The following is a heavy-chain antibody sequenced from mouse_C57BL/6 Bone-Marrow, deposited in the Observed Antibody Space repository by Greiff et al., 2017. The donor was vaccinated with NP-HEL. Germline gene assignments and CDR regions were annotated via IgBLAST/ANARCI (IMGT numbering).Heavy chain of an antibody. CDR2: IYPGSGST. V-gene: IGHV1-55*01. CDR3: ARDLLDV. D-gene: IGHD5-1*01. J-gene: IGHJ1*03. CDR1: GYTFTSYW. Sequence: QVHVKQPGAELVKPGASVKMSCKASGYTFTSYWITWVKQRPGQGLEWIGDIYPGSGSTNYNEKFKSKATLTVDTSSSTAYMQLSSLTSEDSAVYYCARDLLDVWGTGTTVTVSS.